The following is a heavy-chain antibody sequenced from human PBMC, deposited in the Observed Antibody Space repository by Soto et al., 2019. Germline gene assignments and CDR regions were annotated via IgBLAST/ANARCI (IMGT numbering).Heavy chain of an antibody. V-gene: IGHV3-30*18. D-gene: IGHD6-19*01. Sequence: PGGSLRLSCAASGFTFSSYAMHWVRQAPGKGLAWVALTSHDGSNTDYADSMKGRTSISRDNSKNTLYLQMDSLRPEDTAVYYCAKGTSYSSGWYYFDYWGQGT. CDR1: GFTFSSYA. CDR3: AKGTSYSSGWYYFDY. CDR2: TSHDGSNT. J-gene: IGHJ4*02.